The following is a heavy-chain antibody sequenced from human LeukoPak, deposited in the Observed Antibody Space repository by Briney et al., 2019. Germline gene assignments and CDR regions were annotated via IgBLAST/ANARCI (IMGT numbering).Heavy chain of an antibody. CDR2: IWPDGSKK. V-gene: IGHV3-33*06. D-gene: IGHD1-14*01. Sequence: GRSLRLSCAASGFTFRTYAMHWVRQAPGKGLEWVAFIWPDGSKKFYADSVKGRFTISRDNSNHTLYLQMNSLRPEDTALYFCAKISSSAEPNFDYWGQRILLTVSS. CDR1: GFTFRTYA. CDR3: AKISSSAEPNFDY. J-gene: IGHJ4*02.